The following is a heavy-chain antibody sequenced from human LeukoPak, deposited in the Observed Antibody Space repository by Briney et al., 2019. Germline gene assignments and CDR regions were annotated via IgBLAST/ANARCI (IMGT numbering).Heavy chain of an antibody. CDR2: MNPNSGNT. CDR3: ARGSHYYDSSGYYYNAFDI. J-gene: IGHJ3*02. D-gene: IGHD3-22*01. CDR1: GYTFTSYD. V-gene: IGHV1-8*01. Sequence: ASVKVSCKAPGYTFTSYDINWVRQATGQGLEWMGWMNPNSGNTGYAQKFQGRVTITRNTSISTAYMELSSLRSEDTAVYYCARGSHYYDSSGYYYNAFDIWGQGTMVTVSS.